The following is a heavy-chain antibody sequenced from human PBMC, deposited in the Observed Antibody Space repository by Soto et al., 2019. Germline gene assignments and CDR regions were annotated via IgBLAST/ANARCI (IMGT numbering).Heavy chain of an antibody. D-gene: IGHD2-2*02. J-gene: IGHJ4*02. V-gene: IGHV3-23*01. CDR3: AKVVDVVVPAAIRIYSSSWSGLDY. CDR2: ISGSGGST. Sequence: GESLKISCAASGFTFSSYAMSWVRQAPGKGLEWVSAISGSGGSTYYADSVKGRFTISRDNSKNTLYLQMNSLRAEDTAVYYCAKVVDVVVPAAIRIYSSSWSGLDYWGQGTLVTVSS. CDR1: GFTFSSYA.